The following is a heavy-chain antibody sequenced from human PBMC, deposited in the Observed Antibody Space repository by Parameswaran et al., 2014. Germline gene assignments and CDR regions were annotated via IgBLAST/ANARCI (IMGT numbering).Heavy chain of an antibody. CDR3: ARLLVAVAGTWFDP. CDR2: IYYSGST. Sequence: AISSARWIRQPPGKGLEWIGYIYYSGSTNYNPSLKSRVTISVDTSKNQFSLKLSSVTAADTAVYYCARLLVAVAGTWFDPWGQGTLVTVSS. J-gene: IGHJ5*02. V-gene: IGHV4-59*08. D-gene: IGHD6-19*01. CDR1: AISSA.